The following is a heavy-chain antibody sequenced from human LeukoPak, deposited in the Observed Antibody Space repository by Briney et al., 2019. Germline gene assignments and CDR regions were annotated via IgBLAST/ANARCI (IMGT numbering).Heavy chain of an antibody. CDR1: GFTFSSYS. Sequence: GGSLRLSCAASGFTFSSYSMNWVRQAPGKGLEWVSYISSSGSTIYYADSVKGRFTISRDNAKNSLYLQLNSLRAEDTAVYYCAGRYCTSGVRSPFDYWGQGTLVTVSS. CDR2: ISSSGSTI. V-gene: IGHV3-48*04. CDR3: AGRYCTSGVRSPFDY. J-gene: IGHJ4*02. D-gene: IGHD2-8*01.